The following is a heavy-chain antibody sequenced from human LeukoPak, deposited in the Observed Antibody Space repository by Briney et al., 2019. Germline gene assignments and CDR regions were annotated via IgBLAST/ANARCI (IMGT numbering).Heavy chain of an antibody. D-gene: IGHD4-17*01. Sequence: GGSLRLSCAASGFTFSSYGIHWVRQAPGKGLEWVAVISYDGSNKYYADSVKGRFTISRDNSKNTLYLQMNSLRAEDTAVYYCAKGHRGVTTRQTVDYWGQGTLVTVSS. CDR2: ISYDGSNK. J-gene: IGHJ4*02. CDR3: AKGHRGVTTRQTVDY. CDR1: GFTFSSYG. V-gene: IGHV3-30*18.